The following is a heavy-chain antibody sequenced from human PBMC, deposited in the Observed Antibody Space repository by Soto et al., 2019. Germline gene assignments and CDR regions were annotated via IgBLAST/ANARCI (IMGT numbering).Heavy chain of an antibody. Sequence: EVQLVESGGGLVQPGGSLRLSCAASGFSFSNFRMTWVRQAPGKGLECVATIKHEGSGISYVDSVEGRFTISRDNAKNSLHLQMNSLRAEDRAVYYCARYSGSFSLDQWGQGTLVTVSS. V-gene: IGHV3-7*01. CDR1: GFSFSNFR. J-gene: IGHJ4*02. D-gene: IGHD3-10*01. CDR3: ARYSGSFSLDQ. CDR2: IKHEGSGI.